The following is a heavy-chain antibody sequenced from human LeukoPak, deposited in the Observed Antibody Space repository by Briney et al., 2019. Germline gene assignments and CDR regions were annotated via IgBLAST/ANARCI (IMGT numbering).Heavy chain of an antibody. D-gene: IGHD5-18*01. Sequence: PSETLSLTCTVSGGSISSYYWSWIRQPPGKGLEWIGYIYYSGSTNHNPSLKSRVTISVDTSKNHFSLKLSSVTAADTAVYYCARDRGYSYGYRLDYWGQGTLVTVSS. CDR2: IYYSGST. J-gene: IGHJ4*02. CDR3: ARDRGYSYGYRLDY. V-gene: IGHV4-59*01. CDR1: GGSISSYY.